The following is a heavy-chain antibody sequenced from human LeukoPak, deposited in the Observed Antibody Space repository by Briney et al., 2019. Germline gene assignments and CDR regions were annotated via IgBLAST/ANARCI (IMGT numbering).Heavy chain of an antibody. CDR1: GFTVSSNY. CDR2: IYSGGST. V-gene: IGHV3-66*01. D-gene: IGHD4-17*01. J-gene: IGHJ4*02. CDR3: AKDLSVHDYGDYYFDY. Sequence: GGSLRLSCAASGFTVSSNYMSWVRQAPGKGLEWVSVIYSGGSTYYADSVKGRFTISRDNSKNTLYLQMNSLRAEDTAVYYCAKDLSVHDYGDYYFDYWGQGTLVTVSS.